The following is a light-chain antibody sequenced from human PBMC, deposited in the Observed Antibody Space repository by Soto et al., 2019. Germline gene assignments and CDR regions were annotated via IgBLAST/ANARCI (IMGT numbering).Light chain of an antibody. Sequence: EIVMTQSPATLSVSPGERATLSCRASQTVSSNLAWYQQKPGQAPRVLIFGASTRATGIPARFSGSGSGTEFTLTISSLQSEDFAVYYCQQYNKWPPFTFGQGTKVDIK. J-gene: IGKJ2*01. CDR1: QTVSSN. V-gene: IGKV3-15*01. CDR2: GAS. CDR3: QQYNKWPPFT.